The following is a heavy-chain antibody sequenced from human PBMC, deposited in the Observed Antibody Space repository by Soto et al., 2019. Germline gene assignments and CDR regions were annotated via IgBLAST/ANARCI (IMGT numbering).Heavy chain of an antibody. CDR2: INPATGAA. Sequence: QLHLVQSGAVVKKPGASVTVSCSASGYPVTAYYMHWVRQAPGRGLEWMGGINPATGAAKYTQTFQGRVTMTRDTSTSTVFMELSGRTTEETAVFYCARGGGVGVAGSAAFDMWGQGTLVTVSS. D-gene: IGHD3-3*01. J-gene: IGHJ3*02. V-gene: IGHV1-2*02. CDR1: GYPVTAYY. CDR3: ARGGGVGVAGSAAFDM.